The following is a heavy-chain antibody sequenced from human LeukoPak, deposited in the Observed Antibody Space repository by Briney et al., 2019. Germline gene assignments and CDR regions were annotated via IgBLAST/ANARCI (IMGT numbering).Heavy chain of an antibody. CDR2: INPNSGGT. J-gene: IGHJ5*02. CDR1: GYTFTGYY. V-gene: IGHV1-2*02. D-gene: IGHD3-10*01. CDR3: ASEGITMVRGVLTSNWFDP. Sequence: ASVKVSCKASGYTFTGYYMHWVRQAPGQGLEWMGWINPNSGGTNYAQRFQGRVTMTRDTSISTAYMELSRLRSDDTAVYYCASEGITMVRGVLTSNWFDPWGQGTLVTVSS.